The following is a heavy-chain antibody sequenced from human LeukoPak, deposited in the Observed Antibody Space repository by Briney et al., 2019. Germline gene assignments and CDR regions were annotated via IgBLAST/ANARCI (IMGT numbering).Heavy chain of an antibody. Sequence: SETLSLTCTVSGGSIRSYYWSWIRHPPGKGLEWIGYIYYSGSTNYNPSLKSRVTISVDTSKNQFSLKLSSVTAADTAVYYCARSRAAADPTADYWGQGTLVTVSS. CDR3: ARSRAAADPTADY. V-gene: IGHV4-59*08. CDR2: IYYSGST. J-gene: IGHJ4*02. CDR1: GGSIRSYY. D-gene: IGHD6-13*01.